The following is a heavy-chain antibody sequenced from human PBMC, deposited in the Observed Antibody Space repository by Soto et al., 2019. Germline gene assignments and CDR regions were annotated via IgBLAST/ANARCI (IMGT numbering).Heavy chain of an antibody. V-gene: IGHV1-69*02. D-gene: IGHD6-13*01. CDR1: GGTFSSYT. J-gene: IGHJ6*03. Sequence: SVKVSCKASGGTFSSYTISWVRQAPGQGLEWMGRIIPILGIANYAQKFQGRVTITADKSTSTAYMELSSLRSEDTAVYYCAISIGAAGMDNSYYYMDVWGKGTTVTVSS. CDR3: AISIGAAGMDNSYYYMDV. CDR2: IIPILGIA.